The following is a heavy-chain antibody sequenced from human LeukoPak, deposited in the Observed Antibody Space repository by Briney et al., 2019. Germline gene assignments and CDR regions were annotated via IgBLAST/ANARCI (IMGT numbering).Heavy chain of an antibody. J-gene: IGHJ4*02. CDR3: AREIYYYDSSGYPHFDY. CDR1: GYTFTSYG. D-gene: IGHD3-22*01. CDR2: ISAYNGNT. V-gene: IGHV1-18*01. Sequence: ASVKVSCKASGYTFTSYGISWVRQAPGQGLEWMGWISAYNGNTNYAQKLQGRVTMTTDTSTSTAYMELRSLRSDDTAAYYCAREIYYYDSSGYPHFDYWGQGTLVTVSS.